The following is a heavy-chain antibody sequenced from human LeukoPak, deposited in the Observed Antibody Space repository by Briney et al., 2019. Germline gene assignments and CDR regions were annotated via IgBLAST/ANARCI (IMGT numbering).Heavy chain of an antibody. V-gene: IGHV1-2*02. D-gene: IGHD2-8*02. J-gene: IGHJ4*02. CDR3: ARQNTGQLDY. CDR1: GYTFTDYY. CDR2: INGKSDDT. Sequence: VGSVKISCKASGYTFTDYYMHWVRHAPGQGLEWMGWINGKSDDTKYAQKFQARVTMTMDTSITTTYMEVSRLSSDDTAVYYCARQNTGQLDYWGQGTLVTVSS.